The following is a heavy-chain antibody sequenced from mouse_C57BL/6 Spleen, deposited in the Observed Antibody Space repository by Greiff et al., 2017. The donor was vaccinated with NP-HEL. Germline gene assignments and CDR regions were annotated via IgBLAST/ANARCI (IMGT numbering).Heavy chain of an antibody. D-gene: IGHD1-1*01. CDR3: TRPLLTTPYYFDY. J-gene: IGHJ2*01. CDR1: GYTFTDYE. Sequence: VQLQQSGAELVRPGASVTLSCKASGYTFTDYEMHWVKQTPVHGLEWIGAIDPETGGTAYNQKFKGKAILTADKSSSTAYMELRSLTSEDSAVYYCTRPLLTTPYYFDYWGQGTTLTVSS. V-gene: IGHV1-15*01. CDR2: IDPETGGT.